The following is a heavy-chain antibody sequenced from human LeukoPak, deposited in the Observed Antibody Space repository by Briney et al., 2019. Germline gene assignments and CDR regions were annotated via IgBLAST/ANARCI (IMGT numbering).Heavy chain of an antibody. CDR2: IKQDGGEK. Sequence: GGSLRLSCAASGFTFSNYWMSWVRQAPGKGLGWVANIKQDGGEKNYVGSVKGRFTISRDNAKNSLYLQMNSLRAEDTAVYFCARGGGLDVWGQGATVTVSS. J-gene: IGHJ6*02. CDR3: ARGGGLDV. V-gene: IGHV3-7*03. D-gene: IGHD3-16*01. CDR1: GFTFSNYW.